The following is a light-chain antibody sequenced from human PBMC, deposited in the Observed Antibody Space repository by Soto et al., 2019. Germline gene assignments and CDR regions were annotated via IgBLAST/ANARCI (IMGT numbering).Light chain of an antibody. CDR3: SSYRSTSTLEGG. V-gene: IGLV2-14*01. Sequence: QSALTQPASVSGSPGQSITISCTGTSSDVGDYNYVSWYQQHPGKAPKLVIYDVSNRPSGVSNRFSGSKSGNTASLTISGLQAEDEADYYCSSYRSTSTLEGGFGGWTKLTVL. CDR2: DVS. CDR1: SSDVGDYNY. J-gene: IGLJ2*01.